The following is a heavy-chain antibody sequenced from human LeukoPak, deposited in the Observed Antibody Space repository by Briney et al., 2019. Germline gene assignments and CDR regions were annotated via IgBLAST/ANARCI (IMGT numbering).Heavy chain of an antibody. J-gene: IGHJ3*02. D-gene: IGHD4-23*01. CDR1: GGSISSSGYY. CDR2: IYYSGST. V-gene: IGHV4-61*08. Sequence: PSETLSLTCTVSGGSISSSGYYWSWIRQPPGKGLEWIGYIYYSGSTNYNPSLKSRVTISVDTSKNQFSLKLSSVTAADTAVYYCAGGYSAGAFDIWGQGTMVTVSS. CDR3: AGGYSAGAFDI.